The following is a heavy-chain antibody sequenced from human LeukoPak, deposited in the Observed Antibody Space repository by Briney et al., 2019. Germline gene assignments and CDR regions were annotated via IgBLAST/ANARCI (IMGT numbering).Heavy chain of an antibody. J-gene: IGHJ5*02. CDR3: ARQDGYNLRGIGPIDP. CDR1: GGTFSSYA. CDR2: IIPIFGIA. V-gene: IGHV1-69*04. Sequence: SVKVSCEASGGTFSSYAISWVRQAPGQGLEWMGRIIPIFGIANYAQKFQGRVTITADKSTSTAYMELSSLRSEDTAVYYCARQDGYNLRGIGPIDPWGQGTLVTVSS. D-gene: IGHD5-24*01.